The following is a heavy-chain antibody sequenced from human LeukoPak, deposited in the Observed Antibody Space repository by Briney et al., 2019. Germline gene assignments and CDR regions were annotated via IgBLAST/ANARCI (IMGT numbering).Heavy chain of an antibody. J-gene: IGHJ4*02. CDR3: ASSSFYGSGSYLFDY. Sequence: GGSLRLSCAASGFTFSGSAMHWVRQAPGKGLEWVANIKQDGSEKYYVDSVKGRFTISRDNAKNSLYLQMNSLRAEDTAVYYCASSSFYGSGSYLFDYWGQGTLVTVSS. V-gene: IGHV3-7*01. D-gene: IGHD3-10*01. CDR1: GFTFSGSA. CDR2: IKQDGSEK.